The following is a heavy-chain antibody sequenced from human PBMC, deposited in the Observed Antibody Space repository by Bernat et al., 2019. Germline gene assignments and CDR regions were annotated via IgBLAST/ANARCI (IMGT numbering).Heavy chain of an antibody. V-gene: IGHV1-46*01. J-gene: IGHJ4*02. D-gene: IGHD6-6*01. CDR1: GYTFTSYY. CDR3: ARFSQIAAPDDY. Sequence: QVQLVQSGAEVKKPGASVKVSCKASGYTFTSYYMHWVRQAPGQGLEWMGIINPSGGSTSYAQKFQGSVTMTRDTSTSTVYMELSSLRSEDTAVYYCARFSQIAAPDDYWGQGTLVTVSS. CDR2: INPSGGST.